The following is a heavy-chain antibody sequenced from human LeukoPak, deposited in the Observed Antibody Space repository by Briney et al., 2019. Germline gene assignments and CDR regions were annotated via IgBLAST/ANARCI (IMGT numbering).Heavy chain of an antibody. Sequence: GGSLRLSCAASGFTFDDYGMSWVRQAPGKGLEWVSGINWNGGSTGYADSVKVRFTISRDNAKNSLYLQMNSLRAEDAALYYCARDMNPDCTNGVCCPDYWGQGTLVTVSS. CDR1: GFTFDDYG. V-gene: IGHV3-20*04. J-gene: IGHJ4*02. D-gene: IGHD2-8*01. CDR2: INWNGGST. CDR3: ARDMNPDCTNGVCCPDY.